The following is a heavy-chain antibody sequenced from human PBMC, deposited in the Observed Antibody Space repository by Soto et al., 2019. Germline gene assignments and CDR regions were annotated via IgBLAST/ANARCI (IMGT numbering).Heavy chain of an antibody. Sequence: QVQLVQSGAEVKKPGASVKVSCKASGYTFTSYAMHWVRQAPGQRLEWMGWINAGNGNTKYSQKFQGRVTITRDTSASTAYMELSRLRSEDTAVYYCARSPNPYYFDYWGQGTLVTVSS. CDR2: INAGNGNT. J-gene: IGHJ4*02. CDR1: GYTFTSYA. CDR3: ARSPNPYYFDY. V-gene: IGHV1-3*01.